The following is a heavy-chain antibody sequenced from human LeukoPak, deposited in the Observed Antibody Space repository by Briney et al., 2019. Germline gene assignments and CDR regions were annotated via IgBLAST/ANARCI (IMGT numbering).Heavy chain of an antibody. CDR1: GFIFSNYG. CDR3: AKATMVLGWFDP. CDR2: ISGSGGST. V-gene: IGHV3-23*01. J-gene: IGHJ5*02. Sequence: GGSLRLSCAASGFIFSNYGMSWVRQAPGKGLEWVSAISGSGGSTYYADSVKGRFTISRDNSKNTLYLQLSSLRAEDTALYHCAKATMVLGWFDPWGQGTLVTVSS. D-gene: IGHD4-23*01.